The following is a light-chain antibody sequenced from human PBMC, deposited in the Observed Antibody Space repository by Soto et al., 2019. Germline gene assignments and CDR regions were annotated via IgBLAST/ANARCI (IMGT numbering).Light chain of an antibody. CDR1: QNITNK. CDR2: HAS. Sequence: DIQMTQSPSSLSASIGERVTITCQASQNITNKLSWYQQKPGKAPKLXXYHASKLAKGVTSRFSGSGSGTDFSFIITSLQREDLATYYCQQYYGLLPLTFGQGTRLEI. CDR3: QQYYGLLPLT. V-gene: IGKV1-33*01. J-gene: IGKJ5*01.